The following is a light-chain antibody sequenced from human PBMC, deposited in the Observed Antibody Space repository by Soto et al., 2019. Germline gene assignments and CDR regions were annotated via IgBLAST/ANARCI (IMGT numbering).Light chain of an antibody. V-gene: IGLV2-14*01. CDR1: SSDVGGYDY. J-gene: IGLJ1*01. CDR2: DVT. CDR3: ISYASINTYV. Sequence: QSALTQPASVSGSPGQSITISCTGTSSDVGGYDYVSWYQQHPGKAPKLMIYDVTNRPSGVSNRFSGSKSGNTASLTISGLQAEDEAYYYCISYASINTYVFGTGTKLT.